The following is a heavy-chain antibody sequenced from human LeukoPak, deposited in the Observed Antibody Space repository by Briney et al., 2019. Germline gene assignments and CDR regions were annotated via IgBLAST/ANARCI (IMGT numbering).Heavy chain of an antibody. Sequence: ASVKVSCKASGYTFTSYGISWVRRAPGQGLEWMGWISAYNGNTNYAQKFQGRVTMTTDTSTSTAYMELRSLRSDDTAVYYCARDTGYCSGGSCSYYFDYWGQGTLVTVSS. V-gene: IGHV1-18*01. CDR1: GYTFTSYG. J-gene: IGHJ4*02. CDR3: ARDTGYCSGGSCSYYFDY. D-gene: IGHD2-15*01. CDR2: ISAYNGNT.